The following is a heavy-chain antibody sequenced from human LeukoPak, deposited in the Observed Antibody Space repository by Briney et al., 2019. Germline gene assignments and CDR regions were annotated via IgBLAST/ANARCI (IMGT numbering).Heavy chain of an antibody. Sequence: SVKVSCKASGGTFSSYAISWVRQAPGQGLEWMARIIPIFGTANYAQKFQGRVTITTDESTSTAYMELSSLRSEDTAVYYCARDRCSSTSCHLWDYFDYWGQGTLVTVSS. D-gene: IGHD2-2*01. J-gene: IGHJ4*02. CDR3: ARDRCSSTSCHLWDYFDY. CDR2: IIPIFGTA. CDR1: GGTFSSYA. V-gene: IGHV1-69*05.